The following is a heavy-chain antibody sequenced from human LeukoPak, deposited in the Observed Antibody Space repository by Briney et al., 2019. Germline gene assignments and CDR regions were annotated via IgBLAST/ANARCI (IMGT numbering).Heavy chain of an antibody. CDR2: INHSGGT. CDR1: GGSFSGYY. Sequence: SETLSLTCAVYGGSFSGYYWSWIRQPPGKGLEWIGEINHSGGTNYNPSLKSRVTISVDTSKNQFSLKLSSVTAADTAVYYCARRYSSSHTDYWGQGTLVTVSS. V-gene: IGHV4-34*01. CDR3: ARRYSSSHTDY. D-gene: IGHD6-13*01. J-gene: IGHJ4*02.